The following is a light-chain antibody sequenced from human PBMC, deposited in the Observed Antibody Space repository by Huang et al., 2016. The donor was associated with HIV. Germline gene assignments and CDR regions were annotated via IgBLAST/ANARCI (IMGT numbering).Light chain of an antibody. CDR2: AAS. CDR3: QKYNSALGT. Sequence: DIQMTQSPSSLSAFVGDRVTITCRASQGISNYLAWYQQKPGKVPKLLIYAASTFHSGVPSRFSGSGSGTDFTLTISSLQPEDVATYYCQKYNSALGTFGQGTKVEVK. CDR1: QGISNY. V-gene: IGKV1-27*01. J-gene: IGKJ1*01.